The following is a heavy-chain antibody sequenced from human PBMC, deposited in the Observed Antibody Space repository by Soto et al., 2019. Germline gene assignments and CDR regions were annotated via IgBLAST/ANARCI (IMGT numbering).Heavy chain of an antibody. J-gene: IGHJ6*02. D-gene: IGHD3-22*01. CDR2: ISTGSDTI. V-gene: IGHV3-48*02. CDR3: AGYYYDVSGYLYNNGMDV. Sequence: EVQLVESGGGLVQAGGSLRLSCAASGFTFSSYSMNWVRQAPGKGLEWLSYISTGSDTIYYADSVKGRFTISRDNAKNSLYLQMNSLRDEDTAVYYCAGYYYDVSGYLYNNGMDVWGQGTTVTVSS. CDR1: GFTFSSYS.